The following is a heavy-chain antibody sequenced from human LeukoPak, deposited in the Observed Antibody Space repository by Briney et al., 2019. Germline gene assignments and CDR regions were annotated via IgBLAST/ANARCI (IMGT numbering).Heavy chain of an antibody. Sequence: GESLKISCKGSGYSFTSYWIGWVRQMPGKGLEWMGIIYPGDSDTRYSPSFQGQVTISADKSISTAYLQRSSLKASDTAMYYCARAPGYCSSTSCYWLYYFDYWGQGTLVTVSS. V-gene: IGHV5-51*01. CDR3: ARAPGYCSSTSCYWLYYFDY. D-gene: IGHD2-2*01. J-gene: IGHJ4*02. CDR2: IYPGDSDT. CDR1: GYSFTSYW.